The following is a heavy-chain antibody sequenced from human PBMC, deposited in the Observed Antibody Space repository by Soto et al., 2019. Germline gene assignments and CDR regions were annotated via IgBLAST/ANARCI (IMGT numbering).Heavy chain of an antibody. V-gene: IGHV1-2*04. J-gene: IGHJ4*02. Sequence: ASVKVSCKASGYTFTGYYMHWVRQAPGQGLEWMGWINPNSGSTNYAQKFQGWVTMTRDTSISTAYMELSRLRSDDTAVYYCARGEYCSSTSCPVTFLEWLLLVYWGQGTLVTVSS. CDR3: ARGEYCSSTSCPVTFLEWLLLVY. CDR2: INPNSGST. CDR1: GYTFTGYY. D-gene: IGHD2-2*01.